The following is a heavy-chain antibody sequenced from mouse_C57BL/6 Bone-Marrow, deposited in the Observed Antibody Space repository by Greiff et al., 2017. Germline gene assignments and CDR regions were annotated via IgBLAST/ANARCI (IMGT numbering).Heavy chain of an antibody. CDR1: GFTFSSYG. CDR3: ALITTVPFDY. Sequence: EVNLVESGGDLVKPGGSLKLSCAASGFTFSSYGMSWVRQTPDKRLEWVATISSGGSYTYYPDSVKGRFTISRDNAKNTLYLQMSSLKSEDTAMYYCALITTVPFDYWGQGTTLTVSS. J-gene: IGHJ2*01. V-gene: IGHV5-6*01. D-gene: IGHD1-2*01. CDR2: ISSGGSYT.